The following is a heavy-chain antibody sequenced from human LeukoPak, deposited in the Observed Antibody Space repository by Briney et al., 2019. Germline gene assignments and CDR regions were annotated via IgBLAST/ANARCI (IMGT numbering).Heavy chain of an antibody. Sequence: PGGSLRLSCAASGFTFSDYYMSWIRQAPGKGVVWVSYISSSGSTIYYADSVKGRFTISRDNAKNSLYLQMNSLRAEDTAVYYCARDVATSGWATFYWGPGTLVTVSS. V-gene: IGHV3-11*01. CDR2: ISSSGSTI. CDR1: GFTFSDYY. D-gene: IGHD6-19*01. CDR3: ARDVATSGWATFY. J-gene: IGHJ4*02.